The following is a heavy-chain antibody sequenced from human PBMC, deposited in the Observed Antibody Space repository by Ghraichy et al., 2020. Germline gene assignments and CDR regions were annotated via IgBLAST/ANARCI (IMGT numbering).Heavy chain of an antibody. CDR2: IIPIFGTA. CDR3: ARVRGPGLLGVNYYYGMDV. J-gene: IGHJ6*02. V-gene: IGHV1-69*13. D-gene: IGHD2/OR15-2a*01. Sequence: SVKVSCKASGGTFSSYAISWVRQAPGQGLEWMGGIIPIFGTANYAQKFQGRVTITADESTSTAYMELSSLRSEDTAVYYCARVRGPGLLGVNYYYGMDVWGQGTTVTVSS. CDR1: GGTFSSYA.